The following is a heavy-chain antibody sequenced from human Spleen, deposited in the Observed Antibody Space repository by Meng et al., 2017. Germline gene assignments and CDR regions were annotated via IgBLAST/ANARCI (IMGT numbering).Heavy chain of an antibody. D-gene: IGHD3-16*02. Sequence: QVRVVRSGAAGKKPGASVNVSCTASGFTFTAYYIHWVRQAPGQGLEWMGRINPNSGDTNYAQKFQGRVTMTRDTSISTAYMELSRLISDDTAVYYCARDASCDHWGQGTLVTVSS. CDR1: GFTFTAYY. CDR2: INPNSGDT. V-gene: IGHV1-2*06. J-gene: IGHJ4*02. CDR3: ARDASCDH.